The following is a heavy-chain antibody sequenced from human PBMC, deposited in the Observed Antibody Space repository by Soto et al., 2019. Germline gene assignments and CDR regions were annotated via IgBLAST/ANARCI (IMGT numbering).Heavy chain of an antibody. CDR2: IIPMFGTT. Sequence: SVKVSCKASGGTFSSYAISWVRQAPGQGLEWMGGIIPMFGTTKYAQKFQGRLTITAGESTSTAYMELSSLRSGDTAVYYCARGVVVVAASQLGWFDPWGQGTLVTVSS. J-gene: IGHJ5*02. CDR3: ARGVVVVAASQLGWFDP. CDR1: GGTFSSYA. D-gene: IGHD2-15*01. V-gene: IGHV1-69*13.